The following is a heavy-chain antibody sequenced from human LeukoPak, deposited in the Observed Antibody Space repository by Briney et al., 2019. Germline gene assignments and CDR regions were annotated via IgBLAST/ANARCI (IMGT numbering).Heavy chain of an antibody. CDR3: ARDYIAYDPLDY. Sequence: GGSLRLSCAASGFTFSSYDMNWVRQAPGKGLEWVSSISSRSSSIYYADPVKGRFTISRDNAKNSLYLQMNSLRADDTAVYWCARDYIAYDPLDYWGQGTLVTVSS. J-gene: IGHJ4*02. CDR1: GFTFSSYD. CDR2: ISSRSSSI. V-gene: IGHV3-21*01. D-gene: IGHD3-3*01.